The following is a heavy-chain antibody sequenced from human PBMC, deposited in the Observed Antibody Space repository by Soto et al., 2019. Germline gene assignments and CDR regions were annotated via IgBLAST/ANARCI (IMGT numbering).Heavy chain of an antibody. Sequence: XETLSLTCTVAGCSISSYYWSWIRQPPGKGLEWIGYIYYSGSTNYNPSLKSRVTISVDTSKNQFSLKLSSVTAADTAVYYCARDSEVVAAAGYYYYGMDVWGQGTTVTVSS. CDR1: GCSISSYY. V-gene: IGHV4-59*01. D-gene: IGHD6-13*01. J-gene: IGHJ6*02. CDR3: ARDSEVVAAAGYYYYGMDV. CDR2: IYYSGST.